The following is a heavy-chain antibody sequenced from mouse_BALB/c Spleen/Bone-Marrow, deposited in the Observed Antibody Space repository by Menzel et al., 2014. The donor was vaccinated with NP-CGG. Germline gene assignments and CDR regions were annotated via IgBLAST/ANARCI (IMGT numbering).Heavy chain of an antibody. J-gene: IGHJ3*01. D-gene: IGHD2-4*01. CDR3: VRPYDYGTWFAY. V-gene: IGHV5-6*01. CDR1: GFTFSTYG. Sequence: EVKLVESGGELVKPGGSLKLSCAASGFTFSTYGMSWGRQTPDKRREWVAAISNGGIYTYYPDTVKGRFTISRDNAKNTLYLQMSSLKSEDTAMYYCVRPYDYGTWFAYWGQGTLVTVSA. CDR2: ISNGGIYT.